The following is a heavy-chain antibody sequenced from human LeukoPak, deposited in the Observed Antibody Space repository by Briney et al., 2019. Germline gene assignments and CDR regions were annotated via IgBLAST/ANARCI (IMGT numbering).Heavy chain of an antibody. CDR2: ISSDSSYI. Sequence: KPGGSLRLSCAASGFTFSDYSMNWVRQAPGKGLEWVSSISSDSSYIHYADSVKGRFTISRDNAKNSLYLQMNSLRAEDTAVFYCARGGMVRRVMGAFDIWGQGTLVTVSS. CDR3: ARGGMVRRVMGAFDI. J-gene: IGHJ3*02. CDR1: GFTFSDYS. V-gene: IGHV3-21*01. D-gene: IGHD3-10*01.